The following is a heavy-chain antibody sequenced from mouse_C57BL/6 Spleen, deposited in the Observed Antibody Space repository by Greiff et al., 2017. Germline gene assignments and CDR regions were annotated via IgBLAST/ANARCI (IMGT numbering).Heavy chain of an antibody. CDR1: GFSLTSYA. V-gene: IGHV2-9-1*01. Sequence: VQLKESGPGLVAPSQSLSITCTVSGFSLTSYAISWVRQPPGKGLEWLGVIWTGGGTNYNSALKSRLSISKDNSKSQVFLKMNSLQTDDTARYYCARNEDDGYYGYFDVWGTGTTVTVSS. CDR3: ARNEDDGYYGYFDV. D-gene: IGHD2-3*01. J-gene: IGHJ1*03. CDR2: IWTGGGT.